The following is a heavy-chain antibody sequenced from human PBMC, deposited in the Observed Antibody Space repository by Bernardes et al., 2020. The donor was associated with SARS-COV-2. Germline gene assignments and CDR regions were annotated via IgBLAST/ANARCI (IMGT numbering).Heavy chain of an antibody. D-gene: IGHD3-9*01. J-gene: IGHJ6*02. CDR3: ARDHHITIRADGYYGMDV. CDR1: GGTFSSYT. V-gene: IGHV1-69*04. Sequence: SVKVSCKASGGTFSSYTISWVRQAPGQGLEWMGRIIPILGIANYAQKFQGRVTITADKSTSTAYMELSSLRSEDTAVYYCARDHHITIRADGYYGMDVWGQGTTVTVSS. CDR2: IIPILGIA.